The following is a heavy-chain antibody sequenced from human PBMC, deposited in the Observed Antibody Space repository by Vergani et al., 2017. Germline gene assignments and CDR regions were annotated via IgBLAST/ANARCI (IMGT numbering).Heavy chain of an antibody. D-gene: IGHD3-22*01. CDR2: IIPIFGTA. V-gene: IGHV1-69*18. CDR1: GGTFSSYA. CDR3: ASYSSGYYYPSYGMDV. J-gene: IGHJ6*02. Sequence: QVQLVQSGAEVKKPGSSVKVSCKASGGTFSSYAISWVRQAPGQGLEWMGRIIPIFGTANYAQKFQGRVTITADESTITAYMELSSLRSEDTAVYYCASYSSGYYYPSYGMDVWGQGTTVTVSS.